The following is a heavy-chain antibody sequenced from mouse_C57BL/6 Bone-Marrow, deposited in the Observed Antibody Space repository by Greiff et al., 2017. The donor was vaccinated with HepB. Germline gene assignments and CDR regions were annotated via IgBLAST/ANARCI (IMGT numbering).Heavy chain of an antibody. J-gene: IGHJ3*01. CDR1: GFTFSSYG. CDR3: ARREGAWFAY. Sequence: EVQGVESGGDLVKPGGSLKLSCAASGFTFSSYGMSWVRQTPDKRLEWVATISSGGSYTYYPDSVKGRFTISRDNAKNTLYLQMSSLKSEDTAMYYCARREGAWFAYWGQGTLVTVSA. V-gene: IGHV5-6*01. CDR2: ISSGGSYT.